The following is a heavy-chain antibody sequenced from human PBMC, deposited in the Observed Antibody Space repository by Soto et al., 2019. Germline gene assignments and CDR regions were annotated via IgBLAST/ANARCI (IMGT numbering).Heavy chain of an antibody. Sequence: EVPLLESGGGLVQPGGSLRLSCAASGFTFSSYAMSWVRQAPGKGLEWVSAISGSGGSTYYADSVKGRFTISRDNSTTTLYLQMNSLRAEDTAVYYCAKEGEHSSGWANFDYWGQGTLVTFSS. D-gene: IGHD6-19*01. CDR2: ISGSGGST. V-gene: IGHV3-23*01. J-gene: IGHJ4*02. CDR3: AKEGEHSSGWANFDY. CDR1: GFTFSSYA.